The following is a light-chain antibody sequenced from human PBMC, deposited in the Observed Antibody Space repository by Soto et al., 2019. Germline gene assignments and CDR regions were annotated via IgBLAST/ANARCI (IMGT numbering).Light chain of an antibody. J-gene: IGKJ2*01. CDR1: QSISGY. CDR2: DAS. V-gene: IGKV1-5*01. Sequence: DMQMTQSPSSLSASVGDRVTITCRSSQSISGYLNWYQQKPGKAPKLLIYDASSLESGVPSRFSGSGSGTEFTLTISSLQPDDFATYYCQQYNSYSPSTFGQGTKLEIK. CDR3: QQYNSYSPST.